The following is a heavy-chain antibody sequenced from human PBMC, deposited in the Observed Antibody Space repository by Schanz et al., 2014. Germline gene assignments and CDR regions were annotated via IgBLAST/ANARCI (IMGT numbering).Heavy chain of an antibody. D-gene: IGHD3-10*01. CDR3: ASPALVQGLMPEYYFDS. Sequence: VQLVESGGGMVQPGGSLRLSCAASGFTFSSYGMHWVRQAPGKGLEWVAVISDDGSNHYYPDSVKGRFTISRDNSKNTLYLQMNSLRGEDTAVYYCASPALVQGLMPEYYFDSWGPGALVTVSS. J-gene: IGHJ4*02. CDR2: ISDDGSNH. V-gene: IGHV3-30*03. CDR1: GFTFSSYG.